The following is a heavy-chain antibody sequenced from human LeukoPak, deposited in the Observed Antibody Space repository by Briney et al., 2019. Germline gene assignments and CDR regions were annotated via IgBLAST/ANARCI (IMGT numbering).Heavy chain of an antibody. CDR3: ARHCGYSYGRGPVYYYYMDV. J-gene: IGHJ6*03. CDR1: GGSFSGYY. D-gene: IGHD5-18*01. V-gene: IGHV4-34*01. Sequence: PSETLSLTCAVYGGSFSGYYWSWIRQPPGKGLEWIGEINHSGSTNYNPSLKSRVTISVDTSKNQFSLKLSSVTAADTAVYYCARHCGYSYGRGPVYYYYMDVWGKGTTVTISS. CDR2: INHSGST.